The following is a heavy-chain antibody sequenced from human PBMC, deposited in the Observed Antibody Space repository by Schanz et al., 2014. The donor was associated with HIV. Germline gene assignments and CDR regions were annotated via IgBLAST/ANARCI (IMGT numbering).Heavy chain of an antibody. J-gene: IGHJ4*02. V-gene: IGHV4-34*01. CDR1: GGSSIGNY. Sequence: QVQLQQWGAGLLKPSETLSLTCAIYGGSSIGNYWSWIRQSPGKGLEWIGNINQSGSTTYNPSLKRRVTMSIDTSETQFFLELTSVPAADTAVYYCARASRGGLPYTGGWYYFDFWGQGILVTVSS. D-gene: IGHD2-15*01. CDR3: ARASRGGLPYTGGWYYFDF. CDR2: INQSGST.